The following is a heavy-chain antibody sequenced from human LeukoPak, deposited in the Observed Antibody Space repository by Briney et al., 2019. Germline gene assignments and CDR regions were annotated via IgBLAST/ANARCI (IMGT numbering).Heavy chain of an antibody. V-gene: IGHV1-3*01. Sequence: ASVKVSCKASGYTFTSYSIHWVRQAPGQRLEWMGWIDAGNGKTKFSQNFQGRVTFTRDTSASVAYMEMSSLRSEDTAVYYCARDRWVTTWQMDVWGQGTEVTVSS. D-gene: IGHD4-17*01. CDR2: IDAGNGKT. CDR1: GYTFTSYS. J-gene: IGHJ6*02. CDR3: ARDRWVTTWQMDV.